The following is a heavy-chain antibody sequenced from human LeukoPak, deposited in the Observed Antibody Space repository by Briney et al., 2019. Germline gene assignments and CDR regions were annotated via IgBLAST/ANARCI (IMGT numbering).Heavy chain of an antibody. CDR3: ARVTGATIDY. V-gene: IGHV4-59*01. CDR1: GGSISRYY. CDR2: IYYIGST. J-gene: IGHJ4*02. D-gene: IGHD5-12*01. Sequence: SENLSLTCSVSGGSISRYYWTWIRQPPGKGLEWIGYIYYIGSTNYHPSLKSRVTISVDTSKNQFSLNLTSVTAADTAVYYCARVTGATIDYWGQGTLVTVSS.